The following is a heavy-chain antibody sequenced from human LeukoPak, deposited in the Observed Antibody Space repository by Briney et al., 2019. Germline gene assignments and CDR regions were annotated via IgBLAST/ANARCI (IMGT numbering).Heavy chain of an antibody. J-gene: IGHJ6*03. Sequence: SETLSLTCTVSGGSISRGDYYWSWIRQPPGKGLEWIVYIYYRGSTYYNPSLKSLVTISVDTSKKQFSLKLSSVTAADTAVYYCAVWSGPLYYYYYYMDVWGKGTTVTVSS. CDR1: GGSISRGDYY. CDR3: AVWSGPLYYYYYYMDV. V-gene: IGHV4-30-4*08. CDR2: IYYRGST. D-gene: IGHD3-3*01.